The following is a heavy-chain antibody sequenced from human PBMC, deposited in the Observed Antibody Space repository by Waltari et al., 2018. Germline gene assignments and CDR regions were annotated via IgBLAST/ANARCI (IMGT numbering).Heavy chain of an antibody. V-gene: IGHV1-69*01. CDR1: GGTFSSYA. J-gene: IGHJ4*02. CDR3: ARGLLWFGELRYYFDY. Sequence: QVQLVQSGAEVKKPGSSVKVSCKASGGTFSSYAISWVRQAPGQGLEWMGGIIPIFGTANYEQKFQGRVTITADESTSTAYMELSSLRSEDTAVYYCARGLLWFGELRYYFDYWGQGTLVTVSS. CDR2: IIPIFGTA. D-gene: IGHD3-10*01.